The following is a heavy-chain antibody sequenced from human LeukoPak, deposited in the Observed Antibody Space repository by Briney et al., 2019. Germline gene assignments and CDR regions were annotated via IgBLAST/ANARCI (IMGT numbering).Heavy chain of an antibody. CDR2: IIPIFGTA. J-gene: IGHJ6*03. CDR1: GGTFSSYA. Sequence: ASVKVSCKASGGTFSSYAISWVRQAPGQGLEWMGGIIPIFGTANYAQKFQGRVTITADESTSTAYMELSSLRSEDTAVYYCARVGVGYCSSTSCYTGESGYYYYYMDVWGKGTTVTVSS. CDR3: ARVGVGYCSSTSCYTGESGYYYYYMDV. D-gene: IGHD2-2*02. V-gene: IGHV1-69*13.